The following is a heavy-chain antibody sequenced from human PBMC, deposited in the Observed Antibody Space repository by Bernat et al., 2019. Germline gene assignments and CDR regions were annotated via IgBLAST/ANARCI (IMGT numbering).Heavy chain of an antibody. CDR2: TSSRGTTI. V-gene: IGHV3-48*03. CDR1: GFTFSSYE. CDR3: AREISTSDSEHFQN. J-gene: IGHJ1*01. D-gene: IGHD2-2*01. Sequence: EVQLVESGGGLVQPGGSLRLSCEASGFTFSSYEMNWVRQAPGKGLEWVSYTSSRGTTIYYTNSVKGRFFISRDNAKNSLYLQMNSLRTEDTAVYYCAREISTSDSEHFQNWGQGTLVTVSP.